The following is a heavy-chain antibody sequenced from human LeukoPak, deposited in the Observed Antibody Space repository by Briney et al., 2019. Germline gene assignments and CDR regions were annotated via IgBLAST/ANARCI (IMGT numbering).Heavy chain of an antibody. Sequence: GGSLRLSCAASGFTFSSYGMHWVRQAPGKGLEWVAFIRYDGSNKYYADSVKGRFTISRDNSKNTLSLQMNSLRVEDTAVYYCAGIDFDYWGQGTLVTVSS. CDR1: GFTFSSYG. V-gene: IGHV3-30*02. CDR2: IRYDGSNK. CDR3: AGIDFDY. J-gene: IGHJ4*02.